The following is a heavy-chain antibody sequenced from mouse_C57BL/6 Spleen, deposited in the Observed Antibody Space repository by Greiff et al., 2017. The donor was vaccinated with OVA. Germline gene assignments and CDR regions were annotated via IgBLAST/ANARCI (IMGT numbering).Heavy chain of an antibody. J-gene: IGHJ4*01. CDR3: ARSGDGYGDY. V-gene: IGHV1-15*01. Sequence: VQLQQSGAELVRPGASVTLSCKASGYTFTDYEMHWVKQTPVHGLEWIGAIDPETGGTAYNEKFKSKATLTVDKSSSTAYMQLSSLTSEDSAVYYCARSGDGYGDYWGQGTSVTVSS. CDR2: IDPETGGT. D-gene: IGHD2-2*01. CDR1: GYTFTDYE.